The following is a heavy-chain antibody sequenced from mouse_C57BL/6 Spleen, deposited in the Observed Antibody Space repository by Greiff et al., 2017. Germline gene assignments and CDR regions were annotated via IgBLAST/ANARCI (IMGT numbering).Heavy chain of an antibody. J-gene: IGHJ3*01. CDR3: AREEFDDWFAY. Sequence: QVQLQQPGAELVKPGASVKLSCKASGYTFTSYWMHWVKQRPGQGLEWIGYINPSSGYTKYNQKFKDKAAWTADTSSSTAYMQMSSLTYEASAVYYCAREEFDDWFAYWGQGTLDTVSA. CDR1: GYTFTSYW. CDR2: INPSSGYT. V-gene: IGHV1-7*01.